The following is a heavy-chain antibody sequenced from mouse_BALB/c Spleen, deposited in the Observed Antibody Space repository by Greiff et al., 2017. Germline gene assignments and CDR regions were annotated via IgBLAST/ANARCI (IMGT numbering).Heavy chain of an antibody. Sequence: QVQLQQSGAELVRPGASVTLSCKASGYTFTDYEMHWVKQTPVHGLEWIGAIDPETGGTAYNQKFKGKATLTADKSSSTAYMELRSLTSEDSAVYYCTRGEVRRVYYFDYWGQGTTLTVSS. CDR3: TRGEVRRVYYFDY. D-gene: IGHD2-14*01. CDR2: IDPETGGT. CDR1: GYTFTDYE. J-gene: IGHJ2*01. V-gene: IGHV1-15*01.